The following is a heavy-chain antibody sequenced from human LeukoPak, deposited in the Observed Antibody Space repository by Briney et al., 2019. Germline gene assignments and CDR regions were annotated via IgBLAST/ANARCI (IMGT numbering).Heavy chain of an antibody. V-gene: IGHV1-18*01. CDR2: ISAYNGNT. J-gene: IGHJ2*01. CDR3: ARDRGGYGLYWYFDL. CDR1: GYTFTSYG. Sequence: ASVKVSCKAPGYTFTSYGISWVRQAPGQGLEWMGWISAYNGNTNYAQKLQGRVTMTTGTSTSTAYMELRSLRSDDTAVYYCARDRGGYGLYWYFDLWGRGTLVTVSS. D-gene: IGHD1-26*01.